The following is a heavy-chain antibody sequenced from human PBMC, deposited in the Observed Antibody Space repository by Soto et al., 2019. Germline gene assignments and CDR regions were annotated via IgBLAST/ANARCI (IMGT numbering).Heavy chain of an antibody. CDR1: GGSISSGDYY. V-gene: IGHV4-30-4*01. CDR3: ARGSRQLVPIVAFDI. Sequence: QVQLQESGPGLVKPSQTLSLTCTVSGGSISSGDYYWSWIRQPPGKGLEWIGYIYYSGSTYYNPSLKSRVTISLDTSKNQFSLKLSSVTVADTAVYYCARGSRQLVPIVAFDIWGQGTMVTVSS. J-gene: IGHJ3*02. CDR2: IYYSGST. D-gene: IGHD6-6*01.